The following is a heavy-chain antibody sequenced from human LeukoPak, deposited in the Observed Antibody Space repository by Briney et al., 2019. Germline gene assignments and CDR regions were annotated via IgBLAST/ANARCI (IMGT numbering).Heavy chain of an antibody. CDR2: MYYSGTT. D-gene: IGHD1-26*01. J-gene: IGHJ5*02. V-gene: IGHV4-39*01. Sequence: GLEWIGSMYYSGTTYYNPSLRSRVTISVDTSKNQFSLKLTSVTAADTAVYYCARQSGTYSAWGQGTLVTVSS. CDR3: ARQSGTYSA.